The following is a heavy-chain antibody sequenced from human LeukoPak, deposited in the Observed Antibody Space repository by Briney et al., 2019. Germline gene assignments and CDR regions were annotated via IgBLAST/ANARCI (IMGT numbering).Heavy chain of an antibody. D-gene: IGHD6-25*01. CDR2: INSVGSST. J-gene: IGHJ6*04. V-gene: IGHV3-74*01. CDR3: ARDRGSGCLDV. Sequence: GGSLRLSCAASGFTFSSYWMHWVRQAPGKGLVWVSRINSVGSSTSYADSVKGRFTISRDNAKNTLYLQMNSLRAEDTAVYYCARDRGSGCLDVWGKGTTVTVSS. CDR1: GFTFSSYW.